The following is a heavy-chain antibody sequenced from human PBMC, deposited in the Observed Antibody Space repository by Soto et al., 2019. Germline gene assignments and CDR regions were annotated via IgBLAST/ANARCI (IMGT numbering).Heavy chain of an antibody. V-gene: IGHV3-11*06. J-gene: IGHJ4*02. CDR2: ISGSGSST. CDR3: TFQNSLYNWNLFDY. D-gene: IGHD1-7*01. Sequence: QVQLVESGGGFVRPGGSLRLSCAASGFIFSDYYMSWIRQAPGKGLEWVAYISGSGSSTDYAASVVGRFTISRDNAKSSLYLQMKTLRVEDTALYYGTFQNSLYNWNLFDYWGQGTLVTVSS. CDR1: GFIFSDYY.